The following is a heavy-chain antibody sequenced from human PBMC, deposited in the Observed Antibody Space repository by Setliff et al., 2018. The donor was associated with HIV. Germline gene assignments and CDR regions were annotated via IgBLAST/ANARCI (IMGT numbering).Heavy chain of an antibody. CDR2: FYYTGST. V-gene: IGHV4-39*07. Sequence: KPSETLSLTCTVSGGSINSRSYSWGWIRQPPGKGLEWIGSFYYTGSTYYNPSLKSRVTISVDTSKNQFSLKLSSVTAADTAVYYCAREGDTWFDPWGQGTPVTVSS. CDR1: GGSINSRSYS. D-gene: IGHD3-16*01. J-gene: IGHJ5*02. CDR3: AREGDTWFDP.